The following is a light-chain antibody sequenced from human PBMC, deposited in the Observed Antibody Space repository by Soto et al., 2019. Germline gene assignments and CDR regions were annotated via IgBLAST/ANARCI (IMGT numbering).Light chain of an antibody. J-gene: IGLJ2*01. Sequence: QAVMTQPPSVSAAPGQTVTISCSGSSSNIGGNSVSWYQQLPGTAPKLLIYDDNKRPSGIPDRFSGSKSGTSATLGITGFQTGDEADYYCGSYTGNMSVLFGGGTKLTVL. CDR2: DDN. CDR1: SSNIGGNS. V-gene: IGLV1-51*01. CDR3: GSYTGNMSVL.